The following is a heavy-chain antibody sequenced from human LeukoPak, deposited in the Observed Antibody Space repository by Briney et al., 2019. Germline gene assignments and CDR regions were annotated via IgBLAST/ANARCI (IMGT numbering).Heavy chain of an antibody. CDR1: GFSFITYA. J-gene: IGHJ3*02. Sequence: GESLRLSCAASGFSFITYAMSWVRQAPGKGLEWVSSNSGSGGSTYYADSVEGRFTISRDNSKNTLYLQMNSLRAEDTAVYYCAKRGLGDREAFDIWGQGTMVTVSS. D-gene: IGHD2-21*02. V-gene: IGHV3-23*01. CDR2: NSGSGGST. CDR3: AKRGLGDREAFDI.